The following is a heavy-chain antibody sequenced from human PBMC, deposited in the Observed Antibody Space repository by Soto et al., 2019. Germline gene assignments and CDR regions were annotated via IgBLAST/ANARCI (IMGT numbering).Heavy chain of an antibody. CDR2: IWYDGSNK. V-gene: IGHV3-33*01. Sequence: GGSLRLSCAASGFTFSSYGMHWVRQAPGKGLECVAVIWYDGSNKYYADSVKGRFTISRDNSKNTLYLQMNSLRAEDTAVYYCARGHGVTFGGDYWGQGTLVTVSS. CDR3: ARGHGVTFGGDY. CDR1: GFTFSSYG. D-gene: IGHD3-16*01. J-gene: IGHJ4*02.